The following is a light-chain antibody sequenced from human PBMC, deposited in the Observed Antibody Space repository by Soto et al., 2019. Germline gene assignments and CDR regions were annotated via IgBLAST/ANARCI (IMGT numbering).Light chain of an antibody. CDR1: QTVSSN. CDR3: QQYSNWLT. Sequence: EIVMTQSPDALSVSPGEGATLSCRASQTVSSNLAWYQQKPGQAPRLLIYDASTRATGIPARFSGSGSGAEFTLIISSLQSEDFAVYYCQQYSNWLTFGGVTKV. J-gene: IGKJ4*01. V-gene: IGKV3-15*01. CDR2: DAS.